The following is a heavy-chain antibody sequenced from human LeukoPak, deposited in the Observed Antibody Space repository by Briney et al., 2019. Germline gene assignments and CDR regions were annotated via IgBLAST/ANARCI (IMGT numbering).Heavy chain of an antibody. Sequence: GGSLRLSCAASGFIFSKYLMSWVRQAPGKGLEWVSMIYSGGSTYYADSVKGRFTISRDNSKNTLDLQMNSLRAEDTAVYYCARRGHGYGSPFDYWGQGTLVTVSS. V-gene: IGHV3-66*04. CDR2: IYSGGST. D-gene: IGHD5-18*01. J-gene: IGHJ4*02. CDR3: ARRGHGYGSPFDY. CDR1: GFIFSKYL.